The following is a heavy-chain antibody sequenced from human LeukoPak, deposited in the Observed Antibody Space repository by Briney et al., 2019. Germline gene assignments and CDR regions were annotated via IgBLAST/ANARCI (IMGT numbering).Heavy chain of an antibody. V-gene: IGHV3-7*05. D-gene: IGHD1-20*01. CDR1: GFTFTDFW. J-gene: IGHJ3*01. CDR3: ASDNWRTPKGIDGFDV. CDR2: IRQDGSEI. Sequence: GGSLRLSCAASGFTFTDFWMSWVRQAPGKRLEWVANIRQDGSEIKSVDSVEGRFTISRDNAKNSLFLQMNSLRVEDTAMYYCASDNWRTPKGIDGFDVWGQGTMVTVSS.